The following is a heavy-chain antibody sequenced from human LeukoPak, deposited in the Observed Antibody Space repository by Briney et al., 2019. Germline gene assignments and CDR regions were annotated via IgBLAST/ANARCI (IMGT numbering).Heavy chain of an antibody. CDR1: GGSISSNY. CDR3: ARSRCSGGSCYWY. Sequence: PSETLSLTCTVSGGSISSNYWSWIRQPPGKGLEWIGFIYYTGSTNYNPSLKSRVTISVDTSKTQFSLKLSSVTAADTAVYYCARSRCSGGSCYWYWGQGTLVTVSS. CDR2: IYYTGST. V-gene: IGHV4-59*01. J-gene: IGHJ4*02. D-gene: IGHD2-15*01.